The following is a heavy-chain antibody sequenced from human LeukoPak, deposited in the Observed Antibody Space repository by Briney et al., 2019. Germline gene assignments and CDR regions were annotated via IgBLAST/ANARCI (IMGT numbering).Heavy chain of an antibody. CDR2: IYRGGPT. CDR3: ARDSYVDSEAVRWFDR. Sequence: QSGGSLRLSCAASGLTVSSNYMSWVRQAPGKGLEWVSVIYRGGPTYYADYVKGWFTISRDNSKNTLYLQMNSLRAEDTAVYYCARDSYVDSEAVRWFDRWGQGTLVTVSS. V-gene: IGHV3-66*01. CDR1: GLTVSSNY. D-gene: IGHD4-17*01. J-gene: IGHJ5*02.